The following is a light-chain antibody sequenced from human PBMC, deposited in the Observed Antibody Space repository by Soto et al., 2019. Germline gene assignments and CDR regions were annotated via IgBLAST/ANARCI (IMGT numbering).Light chain of an antibody. CDR3: SSYTISSTWV. V-gene: IGLV2-14*01. Sequence: QSALTQPASVSGSPGQSITISCTGTSSDVGGYKYVSWYQQHPGKAPKVMIYEVSNRPSGVSNRFSGSKSGNTASLTISGLQTEDVADYYCSSYTISSTWVFGGGTKLTVL. J-gene: IGLJ3*02. CDR2: EVS. CDR1: SSDVGGYKY.